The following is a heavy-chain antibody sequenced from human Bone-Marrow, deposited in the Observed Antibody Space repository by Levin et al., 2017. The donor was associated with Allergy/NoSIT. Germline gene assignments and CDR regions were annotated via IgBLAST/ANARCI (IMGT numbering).Heavy chain of an antibody. V-gene: IGHV3-66*02. CDR1: GFSVRTNY. J-gene: IGHJ4*02. CDR2: IHSGDTA. D-gene: IGHD4-17*01. CDR3: ARELNTVTTTAYYFDY. Sequence: GESLKISCAASGFSVRTNYMCWVRQAPGKGLEWVSIIHSGDTAYYADSVKGRFTISRDNSKNMLYLQMNSLRPEDTAVYYCARELNTVTTTAYYFDYWGQGTLVTVSS.